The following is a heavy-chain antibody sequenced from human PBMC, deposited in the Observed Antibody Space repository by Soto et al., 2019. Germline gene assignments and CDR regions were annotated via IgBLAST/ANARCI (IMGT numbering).Heavy chain of an antibody. V-gene: IGHV1-69*12. Sequence: QVQLVQSGAEVKKPGSSVNVSCKTSGGTFGNSAVTWVRQAPGQGLEWLGGIVPMFGTANYAQKFQGRVTITADESTITAYMELSSLNTDDTAVYYCARDGDPQSAFWSGPLGGGRFDPWGQGTLVTVPS. D-gene: IGHD3-3*01. CDR1: GGTFGNSA. CDR2: IVPMFGTA. CDR3: ARDGDPQSAFWSGPLGGGRFDP. J-gene: IGHJ5*02.